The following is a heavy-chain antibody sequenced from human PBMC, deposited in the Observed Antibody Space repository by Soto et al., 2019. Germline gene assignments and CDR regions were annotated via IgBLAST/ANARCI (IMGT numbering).Heavy chain of an antibody. CDR1: GFTFSSYA. D-gene: IGHD6-19*01. CDR2: ISYDGSNK. Sequence: QVQLVESGGGVVQPGRSLRLSCAASGFTFSSYAMHWVRQAPGKGLEWVAVISYDGSNKYYADSVKGRFTISRDNSKNTLYLQMNSLRAEDTAVYYCARDRVSHSGGWYGYYYYGMDVWGQGTTVTVSS. CDR3: ARDRVSHSGGWYGYYYYGMDV. V-gene: IGHV3-30-3*01. J-gene: IGHJ6*02.